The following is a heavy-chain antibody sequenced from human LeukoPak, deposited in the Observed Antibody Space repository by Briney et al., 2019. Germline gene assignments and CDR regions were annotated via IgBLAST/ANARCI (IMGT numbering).Heavy chain of an antibody. CDR3: AREAQVGGALQS. V-gene: IGHV3-21*01. D-gene: IGHD1-26*01. J-gene: IGHJ5*02. Sequence: HSVKGRFTLSRDNAKNSVYLQMNSLRAEDTAVYYCAREAQVGGALQSWGQGTLVTVSS.